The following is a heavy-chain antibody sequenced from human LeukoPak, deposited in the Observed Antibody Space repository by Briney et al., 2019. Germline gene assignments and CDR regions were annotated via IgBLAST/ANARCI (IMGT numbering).Heavy chain of an antibody. CDR3: ARVTSIAARPAAFDI. D-gene: IGHD6-6*01. Sequence: GGSLRLSCAASGFTFSDYYMSWIRQAPGKGLEWVSYISSSGSTIYYADSVKGRFTISRDDAKNSLYLQMNSLRAEDTAVYYCARVTSIAARPAAFDIWGQGTMVTVSS. J-gene: IGHJ3*02. CDR1: GFTFSDYY. V-gene: IGHV3-11*04. CDR2: ISSSGSTI.